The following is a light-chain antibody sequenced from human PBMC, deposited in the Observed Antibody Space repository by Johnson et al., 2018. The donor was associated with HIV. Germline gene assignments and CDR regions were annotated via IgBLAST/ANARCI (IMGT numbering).Light chain of an antibody. CDR2: DTI. Sequence: QSVLTQPPSVSAAPGQKVTISCSGSSSNIGNNYVSWYQQLPGTAPKLLIYDTIKRHSGIPDRFSGSKSGTSATLGITGLQTGDEADYYCGTWDSSLSVYVFGTGTKVTVL. CDR1: SSNIGNNY. J-gene: IGLJ1*01. V-gene: IGLV1-51*01. CDR3: GTWDSSLSVYV.